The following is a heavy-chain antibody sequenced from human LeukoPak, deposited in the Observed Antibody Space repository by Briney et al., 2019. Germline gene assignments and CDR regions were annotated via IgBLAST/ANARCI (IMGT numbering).Heavy chain of an antibody. D-gene: IGHD3-22*01. V-gene: IGHV4-30-4*01. J-gene: IGHJ5*02. CDR2: MYYSGST. Sequence: SETLSLTCAVPGGSISSGDYYWSWIRQPPGKGLEWIAYMYYSGSTYYNPSLKSRVTMSADTSKNQLSLKLSSVTAADTAVYYCARPYYYDSRIDPWGQGILVTVSS. CDR3: ARPYYYDSRIDP. CDR1: GGSISSGDYY.